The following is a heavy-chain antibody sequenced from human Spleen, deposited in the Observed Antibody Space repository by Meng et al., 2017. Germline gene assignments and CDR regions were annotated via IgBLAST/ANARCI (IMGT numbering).Heavy chain of an antibody. CDR2: IYYSGST. Sequence: SETLSLTCTVSGGSISSSSYYWGWIRQPPGKGLEWSGSIYYSGSTYYNPSLKSRVTISVDTSKNQFSLKLSSVTAADTAVYYCARDGGSGDNYWGQGTLVTVSS. CDR3: ARDGGSGDNY. J-gene: IGHJ4*02. D-gene: IGHD2-15*01. V-gene: IGHV4-39*07. CDR1: GGSISSSSYY.